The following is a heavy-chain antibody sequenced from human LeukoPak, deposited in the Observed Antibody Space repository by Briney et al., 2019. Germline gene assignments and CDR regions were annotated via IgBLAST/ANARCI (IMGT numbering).Heavy chain of an antibody. CDR3: ASASYYGSGSYYKPEDY. J-gene: IGHJ4*02. CDR1: GYILTDYY. V-gene: IGHV1-2*02. CDR2: INPNSGDT. Sequence: ASVKVSCKASGYILTDYYMHWVRQAPGQGLEWMGWINPNSGDTNYAQKFQGRVTMTRDTSISTVYMELRRLRSDDTAVYYCASASYYGSGSYYKPEDYWGQGTLVTVSS. D-gene: IGHD3-10*01.